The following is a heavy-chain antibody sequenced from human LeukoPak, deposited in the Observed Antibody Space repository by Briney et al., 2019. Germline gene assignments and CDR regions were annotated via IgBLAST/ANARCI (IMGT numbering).Heavy chain of an antibody. CDR2: IRSSSSYV. D-gene: IGHD5-12*01. J-gene: IGHJ4*02. Sequence: GGSLRLSCAASGFTFSNYYMSWVRQAPGKGLEWVSSIRSSSSYVYYADSVKGRFTISRDDAKNSLYLQMSGLRAEDTAVYYCARVSYRGYSGYDFDFWGQGTLVTASS. V-gene: IGHV3-21*01. CDR1: GFTFSNYY. CDR3: ARVSYRGYSGYDFDF.